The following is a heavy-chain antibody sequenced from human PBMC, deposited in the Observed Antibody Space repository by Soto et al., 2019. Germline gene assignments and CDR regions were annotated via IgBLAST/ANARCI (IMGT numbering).Heavy chain of an antibody. V-gene: IGHV1-3*01. CDR1: GGTFSSYA. J-gene: IGHJ5*02. Sequence: ASVKVSCKASGGTFSSYAMHWVRQAPGQRLEWMGWINAGNGNTKYSQKFQGRVTITRDTSASTAYMELSSLRSEDTAVYYCARGGGWYVWFDPWGQGTLVTVSS. D-gene: IGHD6-19*01. CDR2: INAGNGNT. CDR3: ARGGGWYVWFDP.